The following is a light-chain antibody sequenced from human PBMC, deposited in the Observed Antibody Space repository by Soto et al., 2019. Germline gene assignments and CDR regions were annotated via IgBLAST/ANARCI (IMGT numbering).Light chain of an antibody. J-gene: IGKJ1*01. CDR3: QQCGNRPPWT. V-gene: IGKV3-11*01. CDR1: QSVGKY. Sequence: EIVMTQSPATLSLSPGERATLSCRASQSVGKYLVWYQQKPGQAPRLLIYDASNRATGIPARFSSSGAGADFTPTISSLEPEDFAVYYCQQCGNRPPWTFGQGTKVDIK. CDR2: DAS.